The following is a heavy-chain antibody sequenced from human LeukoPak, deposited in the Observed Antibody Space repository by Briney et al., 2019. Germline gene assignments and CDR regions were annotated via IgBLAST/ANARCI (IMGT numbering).Heavy chain of an antibody. CDR2: INQDGREK. J-gene: IGHJ4*02. CDR3: AIDEGTSGYDLLDY. D-gene: IGHD5-12*01. CDR1: GFTFSSYW. Sequence: GGSLRFSCAASGFTFSSYWMNWVRKAPGKGLEWVATINQDGREKYYVDSVKGRFTISRDNAKDSLYLQMNSLRAEDTAVYYCAIDEGTSGYDLLDYWGQGTLVTVSS. V-gene: IGHV3-7*01.